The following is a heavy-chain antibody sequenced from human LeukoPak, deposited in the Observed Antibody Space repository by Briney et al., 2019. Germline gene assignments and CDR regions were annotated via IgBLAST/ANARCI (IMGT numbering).Heavy chain of an antibody. CDR1: GGSISSSSYY. CDR2: IYYSGST. D-gene: IGHD6-19*01. J-gene: IGHJ4*02. CDR3: ARAPYSSGWWFDY. Sequence: PSETLSLTCTVSGGSISSSSYYWGWIRQPPGKGLEWIGSIYYSGSTYYNPSLKSRVTISVDTSKNQFSLKLSSVTAADTAVYYCARAPYSSGWWFDYWGQGTLVTVSS. V-gene: IGHV4-39*01.